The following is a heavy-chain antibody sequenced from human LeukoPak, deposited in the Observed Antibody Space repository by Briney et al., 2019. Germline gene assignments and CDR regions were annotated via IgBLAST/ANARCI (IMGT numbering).Heavy chain of an antibody. V-gene: IGHV3-23*01. Sequence: GGSLRLSCAASGFTVSTNYMTWVRQAPGKGLEWVSAISGSGGSTYYADSVKGRFTISRDNSKNTLYLQMNSLRAEDTAVYYCAKGYYFDYWGQGTLVTVSS. CDR3: AKGYYFDY. CDR2: ISGSGGST. J-gene: IGHJ4*02. CDR1: GFTVSTNY.